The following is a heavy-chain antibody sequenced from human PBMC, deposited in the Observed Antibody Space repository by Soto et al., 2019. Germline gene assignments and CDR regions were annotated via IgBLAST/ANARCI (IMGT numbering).Heavy chain of an antibody. Sequence: QVLLQESGPGLVKPSGTLSLTCAVSGDSISSSNWWSWVRQTPGKGLEWIGEIYHSGSTNYNPSLKSRVFISADKSKNQFSVRLNSVTAADPAVYYCARRAWGGLDYWGQGTLVTVSS. CDR3: ARRAWGGLDY. J-gene: IGHJ4*02. V-gene: IGHV4-4*02. D-gene: IGHD3-3*01. CDR2: IYHSGST. CDR1: GDSISSSNW.